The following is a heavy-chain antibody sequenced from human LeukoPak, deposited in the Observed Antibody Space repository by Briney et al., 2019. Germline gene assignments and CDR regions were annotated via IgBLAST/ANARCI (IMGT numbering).Heavy chain of an antibody. CDR2: IFPSGGEI. CDR1: GFTFSTFA. J-gene: IGHJ4*02. Sequence: PGGSLRLSCEASGFTFSTFAMIWVRQPPGKGLERVSTIFPSGGEIHYADSVRGRFTISRDNSKSTLSLQMNSLRAEDTAVFYCARISPERGYSYGPLDNYFDYWGQGTLVTVSS. CDR3: ARISPERGYSYGPLDNYFDY. D-gene: IGHD5-18*01. V-gene: IGHV3-23*01.